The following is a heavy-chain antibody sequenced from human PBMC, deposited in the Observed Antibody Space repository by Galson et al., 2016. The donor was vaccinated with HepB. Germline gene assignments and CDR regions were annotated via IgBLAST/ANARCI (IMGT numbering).Heavy chain of an antibody. J-gene: IGHJ4*02. CDR3: ARRPGGDSLPFDF. D-gene: IGHD2-21*01. CDR1: GGSVSSPTYY. CDR2: VLYSGST. Sequence: SETLSLTCTVSGGSVSSPTYYWSWIRQPPGKGLEWIGYVLYSGSTNYNPSLKSRVTISVDTSKNQFSLRLSSVTAADTALYYCARRPGGDSLPFDFWGQGTLVTVSS. V-gene: IGHV4-61*01.